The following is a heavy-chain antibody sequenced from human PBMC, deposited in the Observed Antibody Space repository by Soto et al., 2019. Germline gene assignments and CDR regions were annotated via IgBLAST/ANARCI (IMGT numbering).Heavy chain of an antibody. D-gene: IGHD2-15*01. J-gene: IGHJ4*02. CDR3: ARGCSGGTCFNFR. V-gene: IGHV3-48*01. Sequence: PGGSLRLSCAASGFSFSSYSMNWVRQAPGKGLDWVSYISSSSTSISYADSVKGRFTISRDNAKNSLYLQMNSLRAEDTAVYYCARGCSGGTCFNFRWGQGTLVTVSS. CDR2: ISSSSTSI. CDR1: GFSFSSYS.